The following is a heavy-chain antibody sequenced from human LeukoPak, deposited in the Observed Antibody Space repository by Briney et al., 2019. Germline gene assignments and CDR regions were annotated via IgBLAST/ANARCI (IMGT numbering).Heavy chain of an antibody. CDR1: GGSISSYY. Sequence: SETLSLTCTVSGGSISSYYWSWIRQPAGKGLEWIGYIYYSGSTNYNPSLKSRVTISVDTSKNQFSLKLSSVTAADTAVYYCARHAPHVLYSSSWYGWIDYWGQGTLVTVSS. V-gene: IGHV4-59*08. CDR2: IYYSGST. D-gene: IGHD6-13*01. J-gene: IGHJ4*02. CDR3: ARHAPHVLYSSSWYGWIDY.